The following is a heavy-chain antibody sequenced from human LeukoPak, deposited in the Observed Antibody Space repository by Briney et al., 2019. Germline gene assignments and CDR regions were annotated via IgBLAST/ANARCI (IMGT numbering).Heavy chain of an antibody. Sequence: GASLRLSFAASGFTFCKYAMSWVRQAPGKGLGGVSTISGGGGNTYYADSVKGRFTISRDNSKNTLYLQMNSLRAEDTAVYYCANADPVTRGFDYWGQGSLVTVSS. CDR2: ISGGGGNT. CDR1: GFTFCKYA. D-gene: IGHD4-11*01. V-gene: IGHV3-23*01. J-gene: IGHJ4*02. CDR3: ANADPVTRGFDY.